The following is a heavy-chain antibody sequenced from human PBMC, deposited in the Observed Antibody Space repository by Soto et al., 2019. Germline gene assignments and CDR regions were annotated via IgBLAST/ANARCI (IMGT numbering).Heavy chain of an antibody. J-gene: IGHJ6*02. Sequence: EVQLVESGGVVVQPGGSLRLSCAASGFTFDDYTMHWVRQAPGKGLEWVSLISWDGGSTYYADSVKGRFTISRDNSKNFLYLQMNSLRTEDTALYYCAKDIGPYYYGMDVWGQGTTVTVSS. V-gene: IGHV3-43*01. D-gene: IGHD3-16*01. CDR2: ISWDGGST. CDR3: AKDIGPYYYGMDV. CDR1: GFTFDDYT.